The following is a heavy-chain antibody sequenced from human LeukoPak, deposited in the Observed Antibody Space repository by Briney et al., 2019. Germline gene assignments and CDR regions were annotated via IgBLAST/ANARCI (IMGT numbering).Heavy chain of an antibody. CDR2: IKTDGSGK. Sequence: PGGSLRLSCEGSGFTFSNYWMGWVRQAPGKGLQWVANIKTDGSGKYYVDSVKGRFTISRDNAKNSLYLQMNSLRAEDTAVYYCARQSPDSYGYIDYWGQGTLVTVSS. V-gene: IGHV3-7*01. CDR1: GFTFSNYW. J-gene: IGHJ4*02. CDR3: ARQSPDSYGYIDY. D-gene: IGHD5-18*01.